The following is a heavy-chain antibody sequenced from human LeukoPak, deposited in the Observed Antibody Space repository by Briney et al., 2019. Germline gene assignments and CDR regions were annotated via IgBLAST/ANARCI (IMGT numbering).Heavy chain of an antibody. CDR2: ISSGGTI. D-gene: IGHD6-13*01. CDR3: ARDEIAAAEK. CDR1: GFTFSIYE. Sequence: PGGSLRLSCAASGFTFSIYEMNWVRQAPGKGLEWISYISSGGTIYYAESVKGRFTISRDNAKNSLYLQMNSLRAEDTAVYYCARDEIAAAEKWGQGTLVTVSS. V-gene: IGHV3-48*03. J-gene: IGHJ4*02.